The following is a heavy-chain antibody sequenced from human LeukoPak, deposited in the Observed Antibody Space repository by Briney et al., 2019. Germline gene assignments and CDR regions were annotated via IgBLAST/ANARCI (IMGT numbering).Heavy chain of an antibody. V-gene: IGHV3-30*02. D-gene: IGHD3-10*01. Sequence: GGSLRLSCAAPGFTFSSYGMHWACQAPGKGLEWVAFIRSDGSNKYYADSVKCRFTISRDNSKNTLYLQMNSLRAEDTAVYYCATKEGPYGSGSLNPIDWGQGTLVTVSS. J-gene: IGHJ4*02. CDR1: GFTFSSYG. CDR3: ATKEGPYGSGSLNPID. CDR2: IRSDGSNK.